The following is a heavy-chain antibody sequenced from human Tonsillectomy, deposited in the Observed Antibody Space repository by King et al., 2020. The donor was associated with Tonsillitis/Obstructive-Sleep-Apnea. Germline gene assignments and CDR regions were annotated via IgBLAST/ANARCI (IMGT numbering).Heavy chain of an antibody. Sequence: VQLVESGGGLVKPGGSLRLSCAASGFTFSNAWMSWVRQAPGKGLEWVGRIKSKTDGGTTDYAAPVKGRFTISRDDSKNTLYLQMNSLKTEDTAVYYCPTEWGVVVPAAIFLAFYAFDIWGQGTMVTVSS. J-gene: IGHJ3*02. V-gene: IGHV3-15*01. CDR3: PTEWGVVVPAAIFLAFYAFDI. D-gene: IGHD2-2*01. CDR1: GFTFSNAW. CDR2: IKSKTDGGTT.